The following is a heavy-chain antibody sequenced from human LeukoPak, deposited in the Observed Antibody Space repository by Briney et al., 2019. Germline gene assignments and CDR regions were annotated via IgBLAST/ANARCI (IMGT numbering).Heavy chain of an antibody. CDR1: GYTFTDYY. CDR2: INPNSSGT. J-gene: IGHJ4*02. Sequence: ASVKVSCKASGYTFTDYYVHWVRQAPGQGLEWMGWINPNSSGTEYAQKFQGRVTMTRDTSITTAYMELSSLHSDDTAVYYCARPLRNIHQLEYYWGQGTLVTVSS. D-gene: IGHD2-2*01. CDR3: ARPLRNIHQLEYY. V-gene: IGHV1-2*02.